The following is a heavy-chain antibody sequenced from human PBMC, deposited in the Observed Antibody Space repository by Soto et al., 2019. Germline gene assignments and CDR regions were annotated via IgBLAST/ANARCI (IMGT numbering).Heavy chain of an antibody. Sequence: QVQLVESGGGVVQPGRSPRLSCAASGFTFSSYAMHWVRQAPGKGLEWVAVISYDGSNKYYADSVKGRFTISRDNSKNTLYLQMNSLRAEDTAVYYCARDFYGSGSYPLYYYYYYGMDVWGQGTTVTVSS. D-gene: IGHD3-10*01. J-gene: IGHJ6*02. CDR2: ISYDGSNK. V-gene: IGHV3-30-3*01. CDR1: GFTFSSYA. CDR3: ARDFYGSGSYPLYYYYYYGMDV.